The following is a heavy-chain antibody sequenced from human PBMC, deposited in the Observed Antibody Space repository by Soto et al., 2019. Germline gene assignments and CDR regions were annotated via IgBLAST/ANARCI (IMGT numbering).Heavy chain of an antibody. Sequence: ASVKVSCKASGYTFTSYDINWVRQATGQGLEWMGWMNPNSGNTGYAQKFQGRVTMTRNTSISTAYMELSSLRSEDTAVYYCARGFRYRSSTSCYRDYSAPGYWGQGTLVTVSS. CDR1: GYTFTSYD. CDR2: MNPNSGNT. J-gene: IGHJ4*02. D-gene: IGHD2-2*01. CDR3: ARGFRYRSSTSCYRDYSAPGY. V-gene: IGHV1-8*01.